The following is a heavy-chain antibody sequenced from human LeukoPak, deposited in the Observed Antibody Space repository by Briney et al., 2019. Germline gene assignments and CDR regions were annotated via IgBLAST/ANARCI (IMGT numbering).Heavy chain of an antibody. D-gene: IGHD6-13*01. CDR1: GYTLTELS. CDR2: FDPEDGET. CDR3: ARGGIAAAGTYYYYYYMDV. V-gene: IGHV1-24*01. Sequence: ASVKVSCKVSGYTLTELSMHWVRQAPGKGLEWMGGFDPEDGETIYAQKFQGRVTMTEDTSTDTAYMELSSLRSEDTAVYYCARGGIAAAGTYYYYYYMDVWGKGTTVTISS. J-gene: IGHJ6*03.